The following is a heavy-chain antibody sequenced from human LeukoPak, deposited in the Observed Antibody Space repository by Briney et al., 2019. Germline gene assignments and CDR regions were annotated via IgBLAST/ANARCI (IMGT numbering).Heavy chain of an antibody. J-gene: IGHJ6*02. Sequence: ASVKVSCKASGYTFTGYYMHWVRQAPGEGLEWMGWINPNSGGTNYAQKFQGWVTMTRDTSISTAYMELSRLRPDDTAVYYCARGKVGWPLVGMDVWGQGTTVTVSS. V-gene: IGHV1-2*04. D-gene: IGHD6-19*01. CDR3: ARGKVGWPLVGMDV. CDR2: INPNSGGT. CDR1: GYTFTGYY.